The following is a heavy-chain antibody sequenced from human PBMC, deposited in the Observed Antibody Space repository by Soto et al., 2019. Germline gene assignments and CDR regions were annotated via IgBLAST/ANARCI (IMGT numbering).Heavy chain of an antibody. V-gene: IGHV3-30-3*01. Sequence: PGGSLRLSCAASGFTFSSYAMHWVRQAPGKGLEWVAVISYDGSNKYYADSVKGRFTISRDNSKNTLYLQMNSLRAEDTAVYYCAKDHDYSNYPIYYYYGMDVWGQGTTVTVSS. CDR2: ISYDGSNK. CDR3: AKDHDYSNYPIYYYYGMDV. D-gene: IGHD4-4*01. CDR1: GFTFSSYA. J-gene: IGHJ6*02.